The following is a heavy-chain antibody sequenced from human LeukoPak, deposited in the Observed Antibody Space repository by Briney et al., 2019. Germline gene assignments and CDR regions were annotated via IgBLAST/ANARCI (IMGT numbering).Heavy chain of an antibody. CDR1: GFIFSNYA. Sequence: GGSLRLSCAASGFIFSNYAMSWVRQVAGKGLEWVSIIGHSDGSIYYAGSVKGRFTISRDNSKNTLYLQMNSLRAEDTAVYYCAKGSAGGMLNFDYWGQGTLVTVSS. J-gene: IGHJ4*02. V-gene: IGHV3-23*01. CDR2: IGHSDGSI. CDR3: AKGSAGGMLNFDY. D-gene: IGHD2-8*01.